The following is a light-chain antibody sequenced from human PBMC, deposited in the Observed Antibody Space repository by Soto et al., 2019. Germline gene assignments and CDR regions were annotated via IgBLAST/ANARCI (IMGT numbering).Light chain of an antibody. V-gene: IGLV1-44*01. J-gene: IGLJ3*02. CDR3: ATCDDSLRGWV. CDR1: TSNIGTNA. Sequence: QSVLTQPPSASGTPGQRVTISCSGSTSNIGTNAVSWYQQLPGTAPKLLIYNNNHRPSGVPDRFSGSKSGTSASVAISGLQSEDEADYYCATCDDSLRGWVFGGGTKLTVL. CDR2: NNN.